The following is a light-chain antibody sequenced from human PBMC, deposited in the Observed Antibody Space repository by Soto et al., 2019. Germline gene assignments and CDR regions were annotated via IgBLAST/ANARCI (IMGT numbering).Light chain of an antibody. CDR3: SSYAGSTIHVV. CDR2: DVN. CDR1: SSDIGGYNY. V-gene: IGLV2-8*01. Sequence: QSALTQPPSASGSPGQSVTISCTGTSSDIGGYNYVSWYQQHPGKAPKLMIYDVNKRPSGVPDRFSGSKSGNTASLTVSGLQAEDEADYFCSSYAGSTIHVVFGGGTKLTVL. J-gene: IGLJ2*01.